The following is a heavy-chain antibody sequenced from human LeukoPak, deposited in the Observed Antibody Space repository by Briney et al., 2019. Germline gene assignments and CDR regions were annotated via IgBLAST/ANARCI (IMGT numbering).Heavy chain of an antibody. D-gene: IGHD5-12*01. CDR1: GFTFSSYS. Sequence: PGGSLRLSCAVSGFTFSSYSMNWVRQSPGKGLEWIGEINHSGSTNYNPSLTRRVTMSVDTSKNQFSLNLSAATAADTAVYYCARARRGYVRLDYWGQGTLVTVSS. V-gene: IGHV4-34*01. CDR2: INHSGST. J-gene: IGHJ4*02. CDR3: ARARRGYVRLDY.